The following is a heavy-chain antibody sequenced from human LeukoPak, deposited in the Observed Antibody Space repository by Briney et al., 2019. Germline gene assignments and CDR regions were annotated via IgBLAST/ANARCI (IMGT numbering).Heavy chain of an antibody. D-gene: IGHD2-8*01. CDR3: AKDRSCTNDICHGDFDY. CDR1: GFTFSSYA. CDR2: ISGSGGST. J-gene: IGHJ4*02. Sequence: GGSLRLSRAASGFTFSSYAVSWVRQAPGKGLEWVSIISGSGGSTYRADSVKGRFTISRDNSKNTLYLQMNSLRAEDTALYYCAKDRSCTNDICHGDFDYWGQGTLVTVSS. V-gene: IGHV3-23*01.